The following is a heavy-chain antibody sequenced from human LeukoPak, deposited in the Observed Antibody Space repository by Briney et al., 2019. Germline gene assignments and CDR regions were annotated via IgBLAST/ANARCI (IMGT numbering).Heavy chain of an antibody. CDR3: AKVLSGSQDY. V-gene: IGHV3-23*01. Sequence: GESLRLSCAASGFTFSSYAMSWVRQAPGKGLEWVSTIGGGGESTYSADSVKGRFTISRDNSKNTLYLQMDSLRAEDTAVYYCAKVLSGSQDYWGQGTLVTVSS. J-gene: IGHJ4*02. CDR1: GFTFSSYA. CDR2: IGGGGEST. D-gene: IGHD1-26*01.